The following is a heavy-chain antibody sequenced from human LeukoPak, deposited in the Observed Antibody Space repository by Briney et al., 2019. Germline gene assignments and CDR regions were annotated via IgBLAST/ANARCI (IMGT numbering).Heavy chain of an antibody. J-gene: IGHJ4*02. D-gene: IGHD6-13*01. CDR3: ARGLAAAGAFDY. V-gene: IGHV4-39*01. CDR2: IYYSGST. CDR1: GGSISSSSYY. Sequence: SETLSLTCTVSGGSISSSSYYWGWIRQPPQKGLEWIGSIYYSGSTYYNPSLKSRVTISADTSKNQFSLKLSSVTASDTAVYYCARGLAAAGAFDYWGQGTLVRVSS.